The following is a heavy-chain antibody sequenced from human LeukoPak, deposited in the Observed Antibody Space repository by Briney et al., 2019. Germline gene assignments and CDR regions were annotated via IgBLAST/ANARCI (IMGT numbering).Heavy chain of an antibody. D-gene: IGHD1-26*01. CDR1: GFTVSSNY. J-gene: IGHJ3*01. CDR2: IYSGGST. V-gene: IGHV3-53*01. Sequence: GGSLGLSCAASGFTVSSNYMSWVRQAPGKGLERVSVIYSGGSTYYADSVKGRFTISRDNSKNTLYLQMNSLRAEDTAVYYCARDDDSGSYLWGQGTMVTVSS. CDR3: ARDDDSGSYL.